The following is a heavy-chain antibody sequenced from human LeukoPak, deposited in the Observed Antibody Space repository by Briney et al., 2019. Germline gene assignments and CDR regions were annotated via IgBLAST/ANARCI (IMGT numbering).Heavy chain of an antibody. Sequence: PSETLSLTCSVSGDSMSDYFWSWIRQPPGKGLQWIAYIYSSGFTNYNPSLRSRVTISVDTSKNQFSLKLSSVTAADTAVYYCARDLAIFGVVIMTLDAFDIWGQGTMVTVSS. D-gene: IGHD3-3*01. V-gene: IGHV4-59*12. CDR1: GDSMSDYF. J-gene: IGHJ3*02. CDR3: ARDLAIFGVVIMTLDAFDI. CDR2: IYSSGFT.